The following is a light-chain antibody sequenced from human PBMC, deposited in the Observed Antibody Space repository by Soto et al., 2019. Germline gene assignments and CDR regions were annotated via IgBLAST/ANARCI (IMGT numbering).Light chain of an antibody. CDR2: EVT. CDR3: SSYTSSSPYV. Sequence: QSALTQPASVSGSPGQTITISCTGTGSDVGGYDYVSWYQHHPGKAPKVMIYEVTNRPSGVSNRFSGSKSGNTASLTISGLLAEDEADYYCSSYTSSSPYVVGPGPKVNVL. V-gene: IGLV2-14*01. CDR1: GSDVGGYDY. J-gene: IGLJ1*01.